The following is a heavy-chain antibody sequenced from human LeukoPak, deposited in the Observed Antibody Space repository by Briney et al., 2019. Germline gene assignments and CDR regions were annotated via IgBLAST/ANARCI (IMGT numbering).Heavy chain of an antibody. Sequence: SETLSLTCAVSGYSISSGYYWGWIRQPPGKGLEWIGYIYYSGSTNYNPSLKSRVTISVDTSKNQFSLKLSSVTAADTAVYYCASGYQGGFDYWGQGTLVTVSS. V-gene: IGHV4-61*01. CDR3: ASGYQGGFDY. CDR2: IYYSGST. CDR1: GYSISSGYY. J-gene: IGHJ4*02. D-gene: IGHD5-18*01.